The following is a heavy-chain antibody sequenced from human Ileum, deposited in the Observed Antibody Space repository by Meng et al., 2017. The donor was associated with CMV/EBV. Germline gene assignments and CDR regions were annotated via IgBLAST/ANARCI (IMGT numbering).Heavy chain of an antibody. Sequence: GGSLRLSCAASGFTFSTYSMNWVRQAPGKGLEWVSSISSSSSYIYYSNSVQGRFTISRDNAKNSLYLQMNSLRAEDTAVYYCARDRSYKQWVVRSYGMDVWGQGTMVTVSS. CDR3: ARDRSYKQWVVRSYGMDV. CDR2: ISSSSSYI. V-gene: IGHV3-21*01. CDR1: GFTFSTYS. J-gene: IGHJ6*02. D-gene: IGHD6-19*01.